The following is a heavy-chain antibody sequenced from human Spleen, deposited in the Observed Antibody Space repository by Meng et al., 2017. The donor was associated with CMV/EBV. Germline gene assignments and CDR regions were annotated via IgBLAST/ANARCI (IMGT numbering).Heavy chain of an antibody. D-gene: IGHD7-27*01. Sequence: ASVKVSCKASGYTFSGYYIHWVRQAPGQGLEWMGWINQNSGATNYAQNFQGRVTMTRDTSISTAYMELSRLRSDDTAVYYCAGGSSNWGSGWGQGTLGTVSS. CDR3: AGGSSNWGSG. J-gene: IGHJ4*02. CDR1: GYTFSGYY. CDR2: INQNSGAT. V-gene: IGHV1-2*02.